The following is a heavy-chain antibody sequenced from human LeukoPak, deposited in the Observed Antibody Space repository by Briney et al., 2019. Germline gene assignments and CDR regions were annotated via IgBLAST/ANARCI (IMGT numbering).Heavy chain of an antibody. V-gene: IGHV4-34*01. CDR3: ARGVAAAGTPFDY. Sequence: SETLSLTCAVYGGSFSGYYWSWIGQPPGKGLEWIGEINHSGSTNYNPSLKSRVTISVDTSKNQFSLKLSSVTAADTAVYYCARGVAAAGTPFDYWGQGTLVTVSS. CDR2: INHSGST. J-gene: IGHJ4*02. CDR1: GGSFSGYY. D-gene: IGHD6-13*01.